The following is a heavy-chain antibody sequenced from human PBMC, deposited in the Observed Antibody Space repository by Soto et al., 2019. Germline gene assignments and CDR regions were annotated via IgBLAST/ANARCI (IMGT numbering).Heavy chain of an antibody. J-gene: IGHJ4*02. CDR3: ARGRDYYGSGSYSKRYYFDY. CDR2: IYYSGST. Sequence: ASETLSLTCTVSGGSISSGGYYWSWIRQHPGKGLGWIGYIYYSGSTYYNPSLKSRVTISVDTSKNQFSLKLSSVTAADTAVYYCARGRDYYGSGSYSKRYYFDYWGQGTLVTVSS. CDR1: GGSISSGGYY. V-gene: IGHV4-31*03. D-gene: IGHD3-10*01.